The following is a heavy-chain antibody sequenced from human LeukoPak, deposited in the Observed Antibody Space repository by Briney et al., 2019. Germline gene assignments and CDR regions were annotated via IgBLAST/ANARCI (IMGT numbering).Heavy chain of an antibody. D-gene: IGHD6-13*01. CDR1: GGSISSYY. V-gene: IGHV4-59*12. Sequence: SETLSLTCTVSGGSISSYYWSWIRQPPGKGLEWIGYIYYSGSTNYNPSLKSRVTISVDTSKNQFSLKLSSVTAADTAVYYCARDSSSNGVGYWGQGTLVTVSS. CDR2: IYYSGST. CDR3: ARDSSSNGVGY. J-gene: IGHJ4*02.